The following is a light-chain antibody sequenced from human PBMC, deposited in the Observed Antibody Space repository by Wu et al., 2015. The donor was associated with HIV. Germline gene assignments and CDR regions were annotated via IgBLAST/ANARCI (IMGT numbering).Light chain of an antibody. Sequence: DIQMTQSPSSLSASVGDRVTITCRASHDISRYLAWYQQKPGKGPTVLIYTASTLQSGVPSRFSGSGSGTDFTLTISSLQPEDVAIYYCQKYNGVPRVFGQGTKVEIK. V-gene: IGKV1-27*01. CDR1: HDISRY. CDR3: QKYNGVPRV. J-gene: IGKJ1*01. CDR2: TAS.